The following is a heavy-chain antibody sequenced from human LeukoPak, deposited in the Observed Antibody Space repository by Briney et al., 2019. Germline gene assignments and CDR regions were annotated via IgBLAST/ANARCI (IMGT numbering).Heavy chain of an antibody. CDR3: ARTLDNGNYYFYMDV. D-gene: IGHD2-2*03. Sequence: GGSLRLSCAASGFIVSNNYMTWVRQPPGKGLEWVSLIYTGAVTYYADPVRGRFTISRDNSKNLLYLQMNSLRVEDTAVYYCARTLDNGNYYFYMDVWGKGTTVTVS. J-gene: IGHJ6*03. CDR1: GFIVSNNY. V-gene: IGHV3-53*01. CDR2: IYTGAVT.